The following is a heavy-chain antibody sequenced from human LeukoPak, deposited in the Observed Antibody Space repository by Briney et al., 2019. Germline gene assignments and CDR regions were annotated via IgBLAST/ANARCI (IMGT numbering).Heavy chain of an antibody. CDR3: ASRKGSGSYEYYFDY. V-gene: IGHV1-69*04. D-gene: IGHD1-26*01. Sequence: SVEVSCKASGGTFSSYAISWVRQAPGQGLEWMGRIIPILGIANYAQKFQGRVTITADKSTSTAYMELSSLRSEDTAVYYCASRKGSGSYEYYFDYWGQGTLVTVSS. CDR1: GGTFSSYA. CDR2: IIPILGIA. J-gene: IGHJ4*02.